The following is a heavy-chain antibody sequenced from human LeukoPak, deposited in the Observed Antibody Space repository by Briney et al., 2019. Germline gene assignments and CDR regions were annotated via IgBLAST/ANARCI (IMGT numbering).Heavy chain of an antibody. D-gene: IGHD5-12*01. CDR2: INPSGDST. Sequence: GASVKVSCKASGYTFTSYYMHWVRQAPGQGLEWMGIINPSGDSTSYAQKFQGRVTMTRDTSISTAYMELSRLRSDDTAVYYCARALSGYTDYWGRGTLVTVSS. J-gene: IGHJ4*02. CDR3: ARALSGYTDY. V-gene: IGHV1-46*01. CDR1: GYTFTSYY.